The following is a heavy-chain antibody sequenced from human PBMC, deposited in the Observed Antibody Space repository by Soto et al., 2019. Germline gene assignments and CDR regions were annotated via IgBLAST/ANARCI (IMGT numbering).Heavy chain of an antibody. V-gene: IGHV1-2*04. Sequence: GASVKVSCKASGYTFTGYYMHWVRQAPGQGLEWMGWINPNSGGTNYAQKFQGWVTMTRDTSISTAYMELSRLRSDDTAVYYCAREGRGKYSGYDFGRNCSGGSCYEGYYYYMDVWGKGTTVTVSS. CDR2: INPNSGGT. J-gene: IGHJ6*03. CDR1: GYTFTGYY. D-gene: IGHD2-15*01. CDR3: AREGRGKYSGYDFGRNCSGGSCYEGYYYYMDV.